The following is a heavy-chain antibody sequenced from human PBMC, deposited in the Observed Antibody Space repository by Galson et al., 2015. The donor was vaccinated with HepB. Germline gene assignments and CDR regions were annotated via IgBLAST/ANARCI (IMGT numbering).Heavy chain of an antibody. J-gene: IGHJ5*02. D-gene: IGHD2-15*01. CDR2: VKSPASGLDWLSFRKSSGSDK. CDR1: GFTLRRFG. CDR3: ARDGSHYELDL. V-gene: IGHV3-33*02. Sequence: LRLSCAASGFTLRRFGMHWVRRAPGRGLEWISFVKSPASGLDWLSFRKSSGSDKTYANAVKGRFTIPIDDSTKTIFLQMESLTVDDTAVYYCARDGSHYELDLWGQGTRVTVSS.